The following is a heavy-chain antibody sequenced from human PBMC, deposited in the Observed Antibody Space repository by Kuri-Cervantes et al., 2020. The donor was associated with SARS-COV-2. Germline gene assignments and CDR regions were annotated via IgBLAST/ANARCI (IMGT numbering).Heavy chain of an antibody. Sequence: TLSLTCTVSGGSISSGGYYWSWIRQHPGKGLEWIGYIYYSGSTYYNPSLKSPVTISVDTSKNQFSLKLSSVTAADTAVYYCARVSGGYDLYYYYGMDVWGQGTTVTVSS. CDR2: IYYSGST. CDR1: GGSISSGGYY. CDR3: ARVSGGYDLYYYYGMDV. D-gene: IGHD5-12*01. V-gene: IGHV4-31*01. J-gene: IGHJ6*02.